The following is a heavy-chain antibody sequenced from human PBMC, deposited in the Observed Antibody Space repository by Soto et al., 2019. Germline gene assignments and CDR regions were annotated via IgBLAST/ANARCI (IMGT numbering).Heavy chain of an antibody. J-gene: IGHJ4*02. V-gene: IGHV3-11*01. Sequence: QVQLVESGGGLVRPGGSLRLSCAASGFTFSVYYMSWIRQAPGKGLEWVSHISGSGKTIYYADSVKGRFPISRDNAEKSLYLQMNSLRGEDTAVYYCARDGGRGWDLDNWGQGILVTVSS. CDR3: ARDGGRGWDLDN. D-gene: IGHD6-19*01. CDR2: ISGSGKTI. CDR1: GFTFSVYY.